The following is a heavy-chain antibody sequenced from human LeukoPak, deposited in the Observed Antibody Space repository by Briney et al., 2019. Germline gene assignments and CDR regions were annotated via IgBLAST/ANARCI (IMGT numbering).Heavy chain of an antibody. Sequence: ASVKVSCKASGYTFTGYYMHWVRQAPGQGLEWMGWINPNSGGTNYAQKFQGRVTMTRDTSISTAYMELSRLRSDDTAVYYCARDDYYDSSGYRLDYWGQGTLVTVSS. D-gene: IGHD3-22*01. CDR1: GYTFTGYY. J-gene: IGHJ4*02. V-gene: IGHV1-2*02. CDR3: ARDDYYDSSGYRLDY. CDR2: INPNSGGT.